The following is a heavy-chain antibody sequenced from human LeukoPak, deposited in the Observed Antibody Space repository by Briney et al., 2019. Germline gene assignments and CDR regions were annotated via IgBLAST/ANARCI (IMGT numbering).Heavy chain of an antibody. CDR3: ARHASIEYYQH. Sequence: SETLSLTCAVYGGSFSGYYWSWIRQPPGKGLEWIGEINHSGSTNYNPSLKSRVTISVDTSKNQFSLKLSSVTAADTAVYYCARHASIEYYQHWGQGTLVTVSS. J-gene: IGHJ1*01. CDR2: INHSGST. D-gene: IGHD2-2*01. CDR1: GGSFSGYY. V-gene: IGHV4-34*01.